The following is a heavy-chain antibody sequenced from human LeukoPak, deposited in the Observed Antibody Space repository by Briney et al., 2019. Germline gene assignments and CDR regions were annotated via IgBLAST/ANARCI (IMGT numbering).Heavy chain of an antibody. D-gene: IGHD3-22*01. J-gene: IGHJ3*02. CDR2: ISDRGNT. CDR3: AGTYYFDSSGHYFGGNGFDI. Sequence: SETLSLTCTVSGGALSSYHWSWIRQSPGRGLERLGHISDRGNTDYNPALKSRVTISVDMFYNQFSLKLSSVTAADTAVYYCAGTYYFDSSGHYFGGNGFDIWGQGTMVTVSS. CDR1: GGALSSYH. V-gene: IGHV4-59*12.